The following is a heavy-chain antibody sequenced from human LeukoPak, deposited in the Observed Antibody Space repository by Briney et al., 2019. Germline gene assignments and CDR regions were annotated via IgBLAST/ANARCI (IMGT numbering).Heavy chain of an antibody. J-gene: IGHJ1*01. D-gene: IGHD3-22*01. CDR2: IYHSGST. Sequence: SETLSLTCAVYGGSFSDYYWSWIRQPPGKGLEWIGEIYHSGSTNYNPSLKSRVTISVDTSKNQFSLKLSSVTAADTAVYYCAYSSGYQQHWGQGTLVTVSP. V-gene: IGHV4-34*01. CDR3: AYSSGYQQH. CDR1: GGSFSDYY.